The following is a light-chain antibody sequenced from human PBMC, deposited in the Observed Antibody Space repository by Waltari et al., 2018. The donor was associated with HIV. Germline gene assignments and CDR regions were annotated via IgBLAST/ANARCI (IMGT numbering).Light chain of an antibody. CDR3: QQSDSLPLT. CDR1: EDIGNR. V-gene: IGKV1-33*01. CDR2: DAS. J-gene: IGKJ4*01. Sequence: DIQMTQSPSSLSASVGDTATMSCLASEDIGNRLNWSQQRPGRPPNFLIFDASTLETGVPSRFSAGASGKNFTFTISGLQPEDFATYYCQQSDSLPLTFGGGTKVDVK.